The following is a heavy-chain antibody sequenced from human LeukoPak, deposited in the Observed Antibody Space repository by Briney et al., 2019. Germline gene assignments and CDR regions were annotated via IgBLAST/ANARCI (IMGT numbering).Heavy chain of an antibody. D-gene: IGHD6-6*01. V-gene: IGHV3-30-3*01. CDR1: GFTFSSYA. CDR2: ISYDGSNK. Sequence: PGGSLRLSCAASGFTFSSYAMHWVRQAPGKGLGWVAVISYDGSNKYYADSVKGRFTISRDNSKNTLYLQMNSLRAEDTAVYYCARESGAHSSSFDYWGQGTLVTVSS. CDR3: ARESGAHSSSFDY. J-gene: IGHJ4*02.